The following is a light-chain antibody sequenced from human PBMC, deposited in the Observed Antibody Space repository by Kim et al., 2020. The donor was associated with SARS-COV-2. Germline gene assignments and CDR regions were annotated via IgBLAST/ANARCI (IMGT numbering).Light chain of an antibody. Sequence: APGKTARITCGGDDIGYKTVNWYQQKPGQAPVLVIYSESDRPSGIPERFSGFNSGNTATLTISRVEAGDEGDYYCQVWDSSSDHYVFGTGTKVTVL. CDR3: QVWDSSSDHYV. CDR2: SES. V-gene: IGLV3-21*04. CDR1: DIGYKT. J-gene: IGLJ1*01.